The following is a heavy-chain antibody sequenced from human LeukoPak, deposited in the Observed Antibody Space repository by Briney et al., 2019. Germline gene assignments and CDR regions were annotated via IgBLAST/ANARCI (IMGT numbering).Heavy chain of an antibody. D-gene: IGHD1-26*01. CDR2: INPNSGAA. Sequence: ASVKVSCKASGYTFTGHYLHWVRQAPGQGLEWMGRINPNSGAARCAQMFQGRVILTRDTSLSTVYMELSRLGSDDTAIYYCARDAFTVGATGENWFDPWGQGTLVTVSS. CDR1: GYTFTGHY. CDR3: ARDAFTVGATGENWFDP. V-gene: IGHV1-2*06. J-gene: IGHJ5*02.